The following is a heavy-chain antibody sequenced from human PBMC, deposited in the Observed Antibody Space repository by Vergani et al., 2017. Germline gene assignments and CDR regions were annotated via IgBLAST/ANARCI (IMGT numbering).Heavy chain of an antibody. CDR3: AKDFLGYCSGGSCYPGWYFDL. CDR1: GFTFNSYG. D-gene: IGHD2-15*01. J-gene: IGHJ2*01. Sequence: QVQLVESGGGVVQPGGSLRLSCAASGFTFNSYGMHWVRQAPGKGLEWVASIRSDESRRYYGDSMEGPFTISRDNSKNTLYLQMKSLRPEDTAVYYCAKDFLGYCSGGSCYPGWYFDLWGRGTLVTVSS. CDR2: IRSDESRR. V-gene: IGHV3-30*02.